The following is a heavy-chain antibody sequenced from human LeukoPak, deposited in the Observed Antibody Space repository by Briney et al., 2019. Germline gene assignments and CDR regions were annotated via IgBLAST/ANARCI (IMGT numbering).Heavy chain of an antibody. CDR1: GFSFSSHG. J-gene: IGHJ4*02. CDR2: IIGGAGGT. CDR3: AHGSMYQLDY. D-gene: IGHD2-2*01. V-gene: IGHV3-23*01. Sequence: GTLRLSCVASGFSFSSHGMSWVRQAPGKGLEWVSGIIGGAGGTYYADSVKGRFTISRDNSKNTLYLQMNSLRAEDTAVYYCAHGSMYQLDYWGQGTLVTVSS.